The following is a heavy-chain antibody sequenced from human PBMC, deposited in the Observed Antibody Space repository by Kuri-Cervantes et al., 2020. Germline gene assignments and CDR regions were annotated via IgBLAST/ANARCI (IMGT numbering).Heavy chain of an antibody. J-gene: IGHJ6*04. CDR3: AREYSHNMDV. D-gene: IGHD2-15*01. Sequence: GGSLRLSCSASGFNFSRSAIHWVRQAPGKGLEWVAVISFDGSSKYHADSVKGRFTISRDNAKKSLYLQMNSLRVEDTAVYYCAREYSHNMDVWGKGTTVTVSS. CDR2: ISFDGSSK. CDR1: GFNFSRSA. V-gene: IGHV3-30-3*01.